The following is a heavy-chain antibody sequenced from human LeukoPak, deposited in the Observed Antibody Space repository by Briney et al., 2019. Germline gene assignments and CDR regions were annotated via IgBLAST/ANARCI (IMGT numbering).Heavy chain of an antibody. J-gene: IGHJ4*02. Sequence: GGSLRLSCAVSGFTFNTYSMNLVRQARGKGLEWLSYISSSSSTIYYADSVKGRFTISRDNAENSLYLQMNSLRAEGTAVYYCASRFCSGGSCHYFDQWGQGTLVTVSS. V-gene: IGHV3-48*01. CDR2: ISSSSSTI. CDR1: GFTFNTYS. D-gene: IGHD2-15*01. CDR3: ASRFCSGGSCHYFDQ.